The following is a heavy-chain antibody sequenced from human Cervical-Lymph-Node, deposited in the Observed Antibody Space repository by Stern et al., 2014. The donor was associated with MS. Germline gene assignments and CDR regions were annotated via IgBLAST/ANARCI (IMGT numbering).Heavy chain of an antibody. CDR3: ARTYYFDDSGYYYPHYYYGLDV. CDR1: GGTFNNYA. J-gene: IGHJ6*02. D-gene: IGHD3-22*01. V-gene: IGHV1-69*06. Sequence: QVQLVQSGAEVKKPGSSVKVSCRAPGGTFNNYAFSWVRPAPGQGLEWLGGVLPLYDAAPYTQEIQRLVTITADKSTSTVYMELHSLRSDDTAVYYCARTYYFDDSGYYYPHYYYGLDVWGQGTTVTVSS. CDR2: VLPLYDAA.